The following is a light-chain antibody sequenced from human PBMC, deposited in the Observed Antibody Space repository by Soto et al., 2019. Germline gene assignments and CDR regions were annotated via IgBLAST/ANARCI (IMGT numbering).Light chain of an antibody. V-gene: IGLV1-51*02. CDR2: ESD. CDR3: CTWDRRLSGYVV. CDR1: NSNIGNNY. Sequence: QSVLTQPPSVSAAPGQKVTISCSGSNSNIGNNYVSWYQHVPGTAPRLVIYESDKRPQGIPDRFSGSKSGTSATLGITGLQTGDEADYYCCTWDRRLSGYVVFGGGTQLNVL. J-gene: IGLJ2*01.